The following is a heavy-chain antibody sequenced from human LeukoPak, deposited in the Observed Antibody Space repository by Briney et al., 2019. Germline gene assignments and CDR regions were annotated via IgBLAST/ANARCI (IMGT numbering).Heavy chain of an antibody. Sequence: GGSLRLSCAASGFTFSSYAMSCVRQAPGKGLEWVSAISGSGGSTYYADSVKGRFTISRDNSKNTLYLQMNSLRAEDTAVYYCAKDVIDNFYFDWVYFDYWGQGTLVTVSS. J-gene: IGHJ4*02. V-gene: IGHV3-23*01. CDR2: ISGSGGST. CDR3: AKDVIDNFYFDWVYFDY. CDR1: GFTFSSYA. D-gene: IGHD3-9*01.